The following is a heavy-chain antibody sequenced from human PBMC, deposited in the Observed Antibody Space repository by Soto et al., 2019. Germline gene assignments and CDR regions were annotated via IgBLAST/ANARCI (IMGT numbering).Heavy chain of an antibody. CDR3: AKEHFDWLLDDY. D-gene: IGHD3-9*01. V-gene: IGHV3-23*01. J-gene: IGHJ4*02. Sequence: GGSLRLSCAAAGFIFSSYALSWVRQAPGEGLEWVSTISNSGGRTYYADSVKGRFTIYRENTKNTVYLKMNSLRAVDTAVYYCAKEHFDWLLDDYWGQGTLGTVSS. CDR2: ISNSGGRT. CDR1: GFIFSSYA.